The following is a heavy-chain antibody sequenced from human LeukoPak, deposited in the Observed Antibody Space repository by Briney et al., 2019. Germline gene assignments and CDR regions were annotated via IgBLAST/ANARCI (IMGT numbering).Heavy chain of an antibody. CDR1: GYSFTSYW. CDR3: AVPIAGDAYPYYFDY. CDR2: IYPGDSDT. J-gene: IGHJ4*02. Sequence: GESLRISCKGSGYSFTSYWIGWVRQMPGKGLEWMGIIYPGDSDTRYSPSFQGQVTISADKSISTAYLQWSSLKASDTAMYYCAVPIAGDAYPYYFDYWGQGTLVTVSS. V-gene: IGHV5-51*01. D-gene: IGHD3-16*01.